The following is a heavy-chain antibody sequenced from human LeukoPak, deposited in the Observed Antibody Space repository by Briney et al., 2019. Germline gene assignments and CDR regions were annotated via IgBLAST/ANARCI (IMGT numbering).Heavy chain of an antibody. Sequence: SSETLSLTCAVYGGSFSGYYWRWIRQPPGKGLEWIGEINHSGSTNYNPSLKSRVTISVDTSKNQFSLKLSSVTAADTAVYYCARGTSNRQYYYDSSGYYRFDWWGQGTLVTVSS. D-gene: IGHD3-22*01. V-gene: IGHV4-34*01. CDR1: GGSFSGYY. J-gene: IGHJ4*02. CDR3: ARGTSNRQYYYDSSGYYRFDW. CDR2: INHSGST.